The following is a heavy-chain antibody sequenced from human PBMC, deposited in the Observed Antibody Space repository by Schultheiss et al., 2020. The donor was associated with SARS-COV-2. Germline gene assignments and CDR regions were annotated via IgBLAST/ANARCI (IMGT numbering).Heavy chain of an antibody. J-gene: IGHJ6*03. Sequence: GGSLRLSCAASGFTFSSYAMHWVRQAPGKGLEWVAVISYDGSYKYYADSVKGRFTISRDNSKNTLYLQMNSLRAEDTAVYYCARGSKAYYMDVWGKGTTVTVSS. CDR3: ARGSKAYYMDV. V-gene: IGHV3-30*07. CDR2: ISYDGSYK. CDR1: GFTFSSYA.